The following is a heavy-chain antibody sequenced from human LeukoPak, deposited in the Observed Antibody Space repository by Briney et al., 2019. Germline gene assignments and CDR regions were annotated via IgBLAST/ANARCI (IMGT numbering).Heavy chain of an antibody. D-gene: IGHD5-12*01. V-gene: IGHV3-23*01. CDR2: VTHSGAIT. J-gene: IGHJ4*02. Sequence: GGSLRLSCAASGFTFSRSVMNWVRQAPGKGLEWVAGVTHSGAITEYADSVKGRFTISGDNSKNTVYLHMNSLRAEDTAVYYCAKEYLRGDNFFDSWGQGTLVTVSS. CDR1: GFTFSRSV. CDR3: AKEYLRGDNFFDS.